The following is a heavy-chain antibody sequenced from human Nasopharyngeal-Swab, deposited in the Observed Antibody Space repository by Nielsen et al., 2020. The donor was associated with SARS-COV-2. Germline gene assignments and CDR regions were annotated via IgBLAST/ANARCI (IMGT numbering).Heavy chain of an antibody. D-gene: IGHD3-10*01. CDR3: ARDPKYYYGSGSLTDYYYYYYMDV. J-gene: IGHJ6*03. V-gene: IGHV3-33*01. Sequence: VRRAPGKGLEWVAVIWYDGSNKYYADSVKGRFTISRDNSKNTLYLQMNSLRAEDTAVYSCARDPKYYYGSGSLTDYYYYYYMDVWGKGTTVTRLL. CDR2: IWYDGSNK.